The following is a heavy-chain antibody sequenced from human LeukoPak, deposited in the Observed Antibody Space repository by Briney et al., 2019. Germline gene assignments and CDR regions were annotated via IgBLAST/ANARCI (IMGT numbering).Heavy chain of an antibody. CDR1: GFTLGGYG. J-gene: IGHJ4*02. D-gene: IGHD1-14*01. Sequence: PGGSLRLSCAGSGFTLGGYGMHWFRPTPGKGLEWVAVIPYDGSRAFYADSVKGRFTISRDNSKNTMSVQMDDLRAEDTAVYYCTRYNNDHFDYWGQGTLVTVSS. CDR2: IPYDGSRA. CDR3: TRYNNDHFDY. V-gene: IGHV3-33*01.